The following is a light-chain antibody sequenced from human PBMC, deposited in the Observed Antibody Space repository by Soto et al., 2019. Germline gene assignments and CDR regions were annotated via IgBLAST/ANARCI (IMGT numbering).Light chain of an antibody. CDR1: QSINSW. CDR2: KAS. Sequence: DIQMTQSPSTLSASVGDRVTITCRASQSINSWLAWYQQKPGKAPKLLIYKASSLESGVPSRFSGSGSGTEFTLTISGLQPDDFATYFCQQYNSYPWTFGQGTKVEIK. J-gene: IGKJ1*01. CDR3: QQYNSYPWT. V-gene: IGKV1-5*03.